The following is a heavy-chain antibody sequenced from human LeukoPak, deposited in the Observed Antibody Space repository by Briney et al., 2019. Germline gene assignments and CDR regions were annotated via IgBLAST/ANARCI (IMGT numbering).Heavy chain of an antibody. CDR3: ARGKLGYCTNGVCPYYFDY. CDR1: GGSISSGGYS. D-gene: IGHD2-8*01. CDR2: IYTSGST. V-gene: IGHV4-61*02. J-gene: IGHJ4*02. Sequence: PSQTLSLTCAVSGGSISSGGYSWSWIRQPTGKGLEWIGRIYTSGSTNYNPSLKSRVTMSVDTSKNQFSLKLSSVTAADTAVYYCARGKLGYCTNGVCPYYFDYWGQGTLVTVSS.